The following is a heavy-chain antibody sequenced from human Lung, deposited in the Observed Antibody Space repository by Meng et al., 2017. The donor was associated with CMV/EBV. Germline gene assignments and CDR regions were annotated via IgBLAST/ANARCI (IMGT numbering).Heavy chain of an antibody. V-gene: IGHV3-11*01. CDR1: GFTVTDHY. CDR3: GGTDGRGMDV. CDR2: ISKGGPTI. D-gene: IGHD2-8*01. J-gene: IGHJ6*02. Sequence: GGSXRLSCAASGFTVTDHYMNWFRQAPGKGLEWVSYISKGGPTIYYADSVKGRFTISRDNAKNSLYLQMDSLRAEDTAVYYCGGTDGRGMDVLGQGSTVTVSS.